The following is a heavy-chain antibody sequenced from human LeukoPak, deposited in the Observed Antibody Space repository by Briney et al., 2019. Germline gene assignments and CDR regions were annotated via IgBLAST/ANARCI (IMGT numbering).Heavy chain of an antibody. J-gene: IGHJ5*02. CDR2: INHSGST. D-gene: IGHD3-10*01. CDR1: GGSFSGYY. V-gene: IGHV4-34*01. Sequence: SETLSLTCAVYGGSFSGYYWSWIRQPPGKGLEWIGEINHSGSTSYTPSLKSRLTISVDTSTNQFSLRLTSVTAADTALYFCAREGITMVRGVTNFNWFDPWGQGTLVTVSS. CDR3: AREGITMVRGVTNFNWFDP.